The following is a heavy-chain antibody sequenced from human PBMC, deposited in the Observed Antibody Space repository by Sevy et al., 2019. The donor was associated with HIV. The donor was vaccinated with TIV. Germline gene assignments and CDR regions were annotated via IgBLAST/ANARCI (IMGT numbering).Heavy chain of an antibody. CDR2: IKSKTDGGTT. CDR1: GFTFSNAW. D-gene: IGHD3-3*01. CDR3: TTDLYYDFWSGYYDYYYYGMDV. V-gene: IGHV3-15*01. J-gene: IGHJ6*02. Sequence: GGSLRLSCAASGFTFSNAWMSWVRQAPGKGLEWVGRIKSKTDGGTTDYAAPVKGRFTISRDDSKNTRYLQMNSLKTEDTAVYYCTTDLYYDFWSGYYDYYYYGMDVWGQGTTVTVSS.